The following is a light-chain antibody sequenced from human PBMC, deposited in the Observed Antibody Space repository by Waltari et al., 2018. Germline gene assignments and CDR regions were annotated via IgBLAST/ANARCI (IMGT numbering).Light chain of an antibody. J-gene: IGLJ3*02. CDR3: ATWDDSLNAWV. CDR2: TSY. Sequence: QSVLTQPPSASGTPGQRGTISCSGSRSNIGSDTVTWYQKLPGTAPKLLIHTSYQRPSGVPDRFSGSKSGTSASLTISGLQSEDEADYYCATWDDSLNAWVFGGGTKLTVL. V-gene: IGLV1-44*01. CDR1: RSNIGSDT.